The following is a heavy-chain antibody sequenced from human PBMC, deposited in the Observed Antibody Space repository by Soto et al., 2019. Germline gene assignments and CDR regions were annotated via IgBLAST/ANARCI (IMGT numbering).Heavy chain of an antibody. CDR3: AEYRLGYCSSTSCFIDY. J-gene: IGHJ4*02. Sequence: EVQLLESGGGLVQPGGSLRLSCAASGFTFSSYAMSWVRQAPGKGLEWVSAISGSGGSTYYADSVKGRFTISRDNFKNTLYLQMNRRGDDDTVLYYCAEYRLGYCSSTSCFIDYWGQGTLVTVSS. V-gene: IGHV3-23*01. D-gene: IGHD2-2*01. CDR2: ISGSGGST. CDR1: GFTFSSYA.